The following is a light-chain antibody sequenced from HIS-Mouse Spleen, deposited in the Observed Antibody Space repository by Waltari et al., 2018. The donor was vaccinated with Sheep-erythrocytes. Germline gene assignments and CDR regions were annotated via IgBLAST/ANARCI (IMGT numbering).Light chain of an antibody. Sequence: DIQMTQSPSSLSASVGDRVTITCRASQSISSYLNWYQQKPGKAPKLLIYAASSLQSGVPSRFSGSGSGTYFTLTISSLQPEYFATYYCQQSYSTPPLTFGGGTKVEIK. CDR1: QSISSY. CDR2: AAS. V-gene: IGKV1-39*01. CDR3: QQSYSTPPLT. J-gene: IGKJ4*01.